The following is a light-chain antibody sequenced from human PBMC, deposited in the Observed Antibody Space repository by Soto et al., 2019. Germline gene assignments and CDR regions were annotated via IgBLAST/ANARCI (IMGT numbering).Light chain of an antibody. CDR3: SSYTSSSASVL. Sequence: QSVLTQPASVSGSPGQSITISCTGTSSDVGGYDYVSWYQQHPDKAPKLMLYEVSYRPSGVSDRFSGSKSGNTASLTISGLQAEDEADYYCSSYTSSSASVLFGGGTKVTVL. CDR2: EVS. CDR1: SSDVGGYDY. V-gene: IGLV2-14*01. J-gene: IGLJ3*02.